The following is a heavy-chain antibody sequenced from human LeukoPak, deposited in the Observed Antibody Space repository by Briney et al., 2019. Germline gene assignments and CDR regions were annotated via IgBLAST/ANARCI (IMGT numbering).Heavy chain of an antibody. Sequence: ASVKVSCKVSGYTPTELSMHWVRQAPGKGLEWMGGFDPEDGETIYAQKFQGRVTMTEDTSTDTAYMELSSLRSEDTAVYYCATLIPPTILRYFDWGFDPWGQGTLVTVSS. CDR1: GYTPTELS. CDR2: FDPEDGET. V-gene: IGHV1-24*01. J-gene: IGHJ5*02. D-gene: IGHD3-9*01. CDR3: ATLIPPTILRYFDWGFDP.